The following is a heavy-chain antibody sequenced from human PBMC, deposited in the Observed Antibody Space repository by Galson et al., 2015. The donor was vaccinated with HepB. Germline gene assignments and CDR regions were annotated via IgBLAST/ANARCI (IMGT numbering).Heavy chain of an antibody. CDR3: ASTSYTSGWGASDGWFDP. CDR2: IDPSDSYT. CDR1: GHSFTNYW. Sequence: QSGAEVKKPGESLRISCKGSGHSFTNYWISWVRQMPGKGLEWMGRIDPSDSYTNYSPSFQGHVTISADKSIRTAYLQWSSLKASDTAMYYCASTSYTSGWGASDGWFDPWGQGTLVTVSS. V-gene: IGHV5-10-1*01. J-gene: IGHJ5*02. D-gene: IGHD6-19*01.